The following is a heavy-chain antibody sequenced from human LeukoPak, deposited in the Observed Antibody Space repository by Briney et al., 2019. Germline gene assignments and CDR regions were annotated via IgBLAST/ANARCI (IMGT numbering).Heavy chain of an antibody. D-gene: IGHD6-13*01. V-gene: IGHV3-33*01. J-gene: IGHJ5*02. CDR3: ARDRGSSWYGYNWFDP. Sequence: GRSLRLSCAASGFIFSSYGMHWVRQAPGKGLEWVAVIWYDGSNKYYADSVKGRFTISRDNSKNTLYLQMNSLRGEDTAVYYCARDRGSSWYGYNWFDPWGQGTLVTVSS. CDR2: IWYDGSNK. CDR1: GFIFSSYG.